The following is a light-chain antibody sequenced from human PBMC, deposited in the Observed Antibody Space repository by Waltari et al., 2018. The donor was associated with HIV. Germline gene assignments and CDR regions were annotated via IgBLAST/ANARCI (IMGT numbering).Light chain of an antibody. J-gene: IGLJ3*02. V-gene: IGLV2-8*01. CDR3: SSYASSSTLM. CDR1: SSDVGGYNF. Sequence: QSALTQPPSASGSPGQSVTISCTGTSSDVGGYNFVSWYQQHPGKAPKLLIFEATKRPSGVPDRFSGSKSGNTASLTVSGLQAEDEADYYCSSYASSSTLMFGGGTKLTVL. CDR2: EAT.